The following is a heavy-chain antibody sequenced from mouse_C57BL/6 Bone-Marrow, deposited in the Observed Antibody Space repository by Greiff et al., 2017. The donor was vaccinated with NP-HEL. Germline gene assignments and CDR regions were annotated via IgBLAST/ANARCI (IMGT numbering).Heavy chain of an antibody. CDR2: FYPGSGSI. D-gene: IGHD2-3*01. J-gene: IGHJ4*01. V-gene: IGHV1-62-2*01. CDR1: GYTFTEYT. Sequence: VQLQQSGAELVKPGASVKLFSQASGYTFTEYTIHWVKQRSGQGLEWLGRFYPGSGSIKYNEKFHDKATLTAAQSSSTVYMELSRLTSEDSAVYFCARHGEGYYYAMDYWGQGTTVTVSS. CDR3: ARHGEGYYYAMDY.